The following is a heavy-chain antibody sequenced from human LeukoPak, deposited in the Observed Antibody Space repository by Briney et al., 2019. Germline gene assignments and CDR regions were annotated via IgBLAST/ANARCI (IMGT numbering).Heavy chain of an antibody. D-gene: IGHD6-13*01. Sequence: PPETLSLTCTVSGGSLSSRSYYWSWIRQPAGKGLAWLGRIYTSGSTNYNPSLQSRVTMSVDTSKNQFSLTLSSVTAADTAVYYCASHIAAAGVYYYYYMDVWGKGTTVTVSS. V-gene: IGHV4-61*02. CDR2: IYTSGST. CDR1: GGSLSSRSYY. J-gene: IGHJ6*03. CDR3: ASHIAAAGVYYYYYMDV.